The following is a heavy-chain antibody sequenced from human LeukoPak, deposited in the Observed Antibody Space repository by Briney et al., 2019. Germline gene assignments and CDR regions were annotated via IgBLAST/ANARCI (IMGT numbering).Heavy chain of an antibody. V-gene: IGHV3-30*18. D-gene: IGHD3-22*01. CDR2: ISYDGSNK. Sequence: GRSLRLSCAASGFTFSSYDMHWVRQAPGKGLEWVAVISYDGSNKYYADSVKGRFTISRDNSKNTLYLQMNSLRAEDTAVYYCAKGYYDSSGYLPFDDYWGQGTLVTVSS. CDR3: AKGYYDSSGYLPFDDY. J-gene: IGHJ4*02. CDR1: GFTFSSYD.